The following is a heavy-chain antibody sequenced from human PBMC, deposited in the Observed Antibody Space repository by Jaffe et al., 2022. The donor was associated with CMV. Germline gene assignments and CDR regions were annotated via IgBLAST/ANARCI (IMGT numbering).Heavy chain of an antibody. D-gene: IGHD4-17*01. CDR3: ARGVSTYGDYFDY. J-gene: IGHJ4*02. CDR2: IYSGGST. V-gene: IGHV3-53*02. Sequence: EVQLVETGGGLIQPGGSLRLSCAASGFTVSSNYMSWVRQAPGKGLEWVSVIYSGGSTYYADSVKGRFTISRDNSKNTLYLQMNSLRAEDTAVYYCARGVSTYGDYFDYWGQGTLVTVSS. CDR1: GFTVSSNY.